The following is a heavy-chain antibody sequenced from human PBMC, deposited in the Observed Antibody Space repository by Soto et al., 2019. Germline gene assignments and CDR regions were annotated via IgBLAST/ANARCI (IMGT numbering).Heavy chain of an antibody. CDR2: IYYSGST. V-gene: IGHV4-31*03. D-gene: IGHD6-13*01. CDR3: ARESGSSWYSRSPFDP. J-gene: IGHJ5*02. CDR1: GGSISSGGYY. Sequence: QVQLQESGPGLVKPSQTLSLTCTVSGGSISSGGYYWSWIRQHPGKGLEWIGYIYYSGSTYYNPSLKSRFTISVDTSKNQFSLKLSSVTAADTAVYYYARESGSSWYSRSPFDPWGQGTLVTVSS.